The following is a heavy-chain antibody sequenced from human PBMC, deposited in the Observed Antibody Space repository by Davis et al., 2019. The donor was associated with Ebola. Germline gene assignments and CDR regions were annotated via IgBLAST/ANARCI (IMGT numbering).Heavy chain of an antibody. CDR3: AGLGTLDTAMEPSDY. J-gene: IGHJ4*02. V-gene: IGHV4-34*01. Sequence: PSETLSLTCAVYGGSFSGYYWTWIRQPPGKGLEWIGEIDHSGRTTWNASLKSRVTISVDTSKNQFSLKLTSVTAADTAVYYCAGLGTLDTAMEPSDYWGQGTLVTDSS. D-gene: IGHD5-18*01. CDR1: GGSFSGYY. CDR2: IDHSGRT.